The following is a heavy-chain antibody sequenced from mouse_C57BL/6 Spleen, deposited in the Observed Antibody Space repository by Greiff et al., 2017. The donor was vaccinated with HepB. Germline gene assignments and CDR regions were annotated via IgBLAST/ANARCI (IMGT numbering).Heavy chain of an antibody. V-gene: IGHV14-4*01. CDR2: IDPENGDT. D-gene: IGHD2-4*01. J-gene: IGHJ2*01. Sequence: EVQLQQSGAELVRPGASVKLSCTASGFNIKDDYMHWVKQRPEQGLEWIGWIDPENGDTEYASKFQGKATITADTSSNTAYLQLSSLTSEDTAVYYSTTYEYGGSHYCGQGTTLTVSS. CDR3: TTYEYGGSHY. CDR1: GFNIKDDY.